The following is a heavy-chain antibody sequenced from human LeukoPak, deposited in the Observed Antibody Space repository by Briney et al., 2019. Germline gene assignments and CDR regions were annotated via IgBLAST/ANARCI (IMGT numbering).Heavy chain of an antibody. CDR3: AKDRLGRELLNFYYYYGMDV. J-gene: IGHJ6*02. D-gene: IGHD1-26*01. CDR1: GFTFSSYV. V-gene: IGHV3-30*18. CDR2: ISYDGSNK. Sequence: GGSLRLSCAASGFTFSSYVMHWVRQAPGKGLEWVAVISYDGSNKYYADSVKGRFTISRDNSKNTLYLQMNSLRAEDTAVYYCAKDRLGRELLNFYYYYGMDVWGQGTTVTVSS.